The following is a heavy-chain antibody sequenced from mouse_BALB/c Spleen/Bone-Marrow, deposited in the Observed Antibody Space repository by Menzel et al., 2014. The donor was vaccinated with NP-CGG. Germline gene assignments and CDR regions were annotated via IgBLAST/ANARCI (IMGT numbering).Heavy chain of an antibody. CDR2: IWAGGST. J-gene: IGHJ3*01. CDR1: GFSLTSYG. Sequence: VPLKESGPGLVAPSQSLSITCTVSGFSLTSYGIHWVRQPPGKGLEWLGVIWAGGSTNYNSALMSRLSISKDNSKSQVFLKMNSLQTDDTAMYYCARVGLRRTWFAYWGQGTLVTVSA. CDR3: ARVGLRRTWFAY. D-gene: IGHD2-4*01. V-gene: IGHV2-9*02.